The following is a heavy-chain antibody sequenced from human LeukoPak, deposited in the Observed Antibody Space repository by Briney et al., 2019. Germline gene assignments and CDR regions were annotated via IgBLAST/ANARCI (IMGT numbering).Heavy chain of an antibody. CDR2: IPASGGST. CDR1: GFTFSSNV. D-gene: IGHD6-19*01. V-gene: IGHV3-23*01. Sequence: GGSLRLSCAASGFTFSSNVMIWVRQAPGKGLEWVSSIPASGGSTYYADSVKGRFTISRDNSKNSVYLRMNSLRAEETAVYYCAKEYSGGWYFDYWGQGTLVTVSS. J-gene: IGHJ4*02. CDR3: AKEYSGGWYFDY.